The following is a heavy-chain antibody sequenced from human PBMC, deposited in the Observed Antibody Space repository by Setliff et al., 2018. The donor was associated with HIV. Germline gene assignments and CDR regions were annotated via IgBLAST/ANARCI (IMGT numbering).Heavy chain of an antibody. CDR3: ARHDCGGDCSINWFDP. CDR2: IYHSRST. J-gene: IGHJ5*02. D-gene: IGHD2-21*02. V-gene: IGHV4-38-2*01. CDR1: GYAINNNFF. Sequence: SETLSLTCAVSGYAINNNFFWGWVRQPPGKGLEWIGSIYHSRSTYYNPSLKNRVTISLDTSNNHFSLKLSSVTAAATAVYYCARHDCGGDCSINWFDPWGQGTLVTVSS.